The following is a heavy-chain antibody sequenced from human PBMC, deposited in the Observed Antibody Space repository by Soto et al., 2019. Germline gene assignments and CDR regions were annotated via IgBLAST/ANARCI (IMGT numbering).Heavy chain of an antibody. CDR2: ISQSGNT. J-gene: IGHJ4*02. Sequence: SETLSLTCSIYSGSFSGYYWSWIRQPPGKGLEWIGEISQSGNTNYSPSLKSRVSISIDTSKKQFSLNLASVSAAHTAVYYCARAPKVSGSSQTRPDFWGQGTLVTVSS. CDR3: ARAPKVSGSSQTRPDF. D-gene: IGHD6-6*01. CDR1: SGSFSGYY. V-gene: IGHV4-34*01.